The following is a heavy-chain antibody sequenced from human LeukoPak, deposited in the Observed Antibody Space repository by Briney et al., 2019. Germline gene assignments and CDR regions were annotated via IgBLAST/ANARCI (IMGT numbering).Heavy chain of an antibody. CDR3: ARVREWEPDLDY. CDR1: GYTFTGYY. V-gene: IGHV1-2*02. J-gene: IGHJ4*02. D-gene: IGHD1-26*01. Sequence: ASVKVSCKASGYTFTGYYIHWVRQAPGQGLKWMGWINPNSGGTNYAQKFQGRVTMTRDASITTAYMELRRLRSDDTAVFYCARVREWEPDLDYWGQGTLVTVSS. CDR2: INPNSGGT.